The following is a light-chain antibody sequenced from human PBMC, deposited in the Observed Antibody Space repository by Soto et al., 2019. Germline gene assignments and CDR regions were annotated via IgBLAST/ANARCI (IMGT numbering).Light chain of an antibody. J-gene: IGKJ2*01. CDR1: QSISNW. CDR2: KAS. CDR3: QQYNSFLYT. V-gene: IGKV1-5*03. Sequence: DIQMTQSPSTLSASVGDRVTITCRASQSISNWLAWYQQKPGKAPKLVIYKASSLESGVPSRFSGSGSGTEFTLTISSLQPDDFATYYCQQYNSFLYTFGQGTKLEIK.